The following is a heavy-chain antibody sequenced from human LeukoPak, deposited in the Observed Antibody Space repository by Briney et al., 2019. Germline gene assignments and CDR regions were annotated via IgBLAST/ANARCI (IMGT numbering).Heavy chain of an antibody. CDR1: EVSVTSNY. D-gene: IGHD3-3*01. CDR3: ARLREIPVFGVVTKSTSYFDY. V-gene: IGHV3-53*01. Sequence: GGSLRLSCAASEVSVTSNYLSWVRQAPGKGLQWVSVIYPGGDIYYSDSVKGRFTISRDNAKNSLYLQMNSLRAEDTAVYYCARLREIPVFGVVTKSTSYFDYWGQGTLVTVSS. J-gene: IGHJ4*02. CDR2: IYPGGDI.